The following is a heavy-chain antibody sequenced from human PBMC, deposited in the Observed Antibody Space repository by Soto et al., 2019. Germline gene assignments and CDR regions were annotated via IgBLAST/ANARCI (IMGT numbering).Heavy chain of an antibody. Sequence: EVQLLESGGGLVQPGGSLRLSCAASGSTFNNYAMSWVCQAPGKGLEWVSGISSSGGSTYCADSVKGRFTISRDNSKNTLYLQMNNLSAEDTAIYYCAQGGLRKGTDYWGQGTLVTVSS. CDR3: AQGGLRKGTDY. V-gene: IGHV3-23*01. CDR1: GSTFNNYA. D-gene: IGHD4-17*01. CDR2: ISSSGGST. J-gene: IGHJ4*02.